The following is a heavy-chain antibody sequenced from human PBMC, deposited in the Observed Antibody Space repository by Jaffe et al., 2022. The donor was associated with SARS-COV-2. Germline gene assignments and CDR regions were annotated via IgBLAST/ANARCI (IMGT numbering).Heavy chain of an antibody. CDR3: ARGYSGNYRIDY. V-gene: IGHV3-74*01. D-gene: IGHD1-26*01. Sequence: EVQLVESGGGLAQPGGSLRLSCAASGFTFSGYWMHWVRQSPGKGLVWVARLNSDGSNADCADSVKGRFTFSRDNGNNTLYLQMNSLRTEDTAVYYCARGYSGNYRIDYWGQGTLVTVSS. J-gene: IGHJ4*02. CDR1: GFTFSGYW. CDR2: LNSDGSNA.